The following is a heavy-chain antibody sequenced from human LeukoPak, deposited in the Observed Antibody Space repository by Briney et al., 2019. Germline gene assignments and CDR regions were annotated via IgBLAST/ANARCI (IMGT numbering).Heavy chain of an antibody. Sequence: PGGSLRLSCAASGFTFDDYTMHWVRHAPGKGLEWVSAISGSGGSTFFADSVKGRFTISRDNSKNTLYLQMNSLRAEDTAVYYCAKDFYGDYPYHYGIDVWGQGTTVTVSS. J-gene: IGHJ6*02. D-gene: IGHD4-17*01. CDR2: ISGSGGST. V-gene: IGHV3-23*01. CDR3: AKDFYGDYPYHYGIDV. CDR1: GFTFDDYT.